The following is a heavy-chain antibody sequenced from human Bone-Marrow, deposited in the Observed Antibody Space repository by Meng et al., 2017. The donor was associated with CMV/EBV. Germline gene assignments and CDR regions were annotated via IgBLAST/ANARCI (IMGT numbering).Heavy chain of an antibody. V-gene: IGHV4-34*01. J-gene: IGHJ6*02. Sequence: SETLSLTRAVYGGSFSGYYWSWIRQPPGKGLEWIGEINHSGHTNYNPSLKSRVTISVDTSKNQFSLRLSSVTAADTAVYYCARGGALEWLLAHYYYGMDVWGQGTTVTVSS. CDR3: ARGGALEWLLAHYYYGMDV. D-gene: IGHD3-3*01. CDR1: GGSFSGYY. CDR2: INHSGHT.